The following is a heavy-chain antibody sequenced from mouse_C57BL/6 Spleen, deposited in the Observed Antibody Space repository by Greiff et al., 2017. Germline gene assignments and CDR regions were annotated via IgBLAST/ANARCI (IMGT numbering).Heavy chain of an antibody. D-gene: IGHD1-1*01. J-gene: IGHJ2*01. Sequence: VQLQQPGAELVKPGASVKLSCKASGYTFTSYWMHWVKQRPGQGLEWIGMIHPNSGSTNYNEKFKSKSTLTVDKSSSTAYMQLSSLTSEDSAISYCERIRVDYYDNYFDYWGQGTTRTVSS. CDR1: GYTFTSYW. V-gene: IGHV1-64*01. CDR3: ERIRVDYYDNYFDY. CDR2: IHPNSGST.